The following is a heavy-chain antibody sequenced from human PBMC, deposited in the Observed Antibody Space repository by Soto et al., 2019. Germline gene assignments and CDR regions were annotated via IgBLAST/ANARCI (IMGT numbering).Heavy chain of an antibody. Sequence: SETLSLTCAVYGGSFSGYYWSWIRQPPGKGLEWIGEINHSGSTNYNPSLKSRVTISVDTSKNQFSLKLSSVTAADTAVYYCARGGLPLYGSFGFDYWGQGTLVTVSS. CDR3: ARGGLPLYGSFGFDY. CDR1: GGSFSGYY. D-gene: IGHD3-10*01. V-gene: IGHV4-34*01. CDR2: INHSGST. J-gene: IGHJ4*02.